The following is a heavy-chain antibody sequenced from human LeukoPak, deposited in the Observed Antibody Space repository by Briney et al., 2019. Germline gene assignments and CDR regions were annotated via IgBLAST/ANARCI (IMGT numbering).Heavy chain of an antibody. CDR2: IIPIFGIT. J-gene: IGHJ4*02. Sequence: SVKVSCKASGDTFDRFAITWVRLAPGQGLDWMGRIIPIFGITHYAPHFQGRLTMTADTSTRTAYMELSSLRSDDTAVYYCAQGPHDYGDFVFFWGQGTLVTVTS. CDR3: AQGPHDYGDFVFF. CDR1: GDTFDRFA. V-gene: IGHV1-69*04. D-gene: IGHD4-17*01.